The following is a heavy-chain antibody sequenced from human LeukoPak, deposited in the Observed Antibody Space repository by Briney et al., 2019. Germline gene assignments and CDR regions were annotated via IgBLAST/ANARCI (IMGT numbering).Heavy chain of an antibody. CDR3: AKYPDSTGAHYFDY. CDR1: GFTFSSYA. Sequence: GGSLRLSCAASGFTFSSYAMTWVRQAPGKGLEWFSTISGSGANTYYADSVKGRFTISRDNSKNTLSLQMNSLRVEDTALYYCAKYPDSTGAHYFDYWGQGTLVTVSS. V-gene: IGHV3-23*01. J-gene: IGHJ4*02. CDR2: ISGSGANT. D-gene: IGHD3-22*01.